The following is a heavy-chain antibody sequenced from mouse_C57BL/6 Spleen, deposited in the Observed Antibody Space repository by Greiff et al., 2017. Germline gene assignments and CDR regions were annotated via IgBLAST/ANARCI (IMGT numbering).Heavy chain of an antibody. D-gene: IGHD2-5*01. Sequence: EVKVVESGGGLVQPGGSLSLSCAASGFTFTDYYMSWVRQPPGKALEWLGFIRNKANGYTTEYSASVKGRFTISRDNSQSILYLQMNALRAEDSATYYCARSIYDSNYGRYFDVWGTGTTVTVSS. CDR2: IRNKANGYTT. J-gene: IGHJ1*03. CDR3: ARSIYDSNYGRYFDV. CDR1: GFTFTDYY. V-gene: IGHV7-3*01.